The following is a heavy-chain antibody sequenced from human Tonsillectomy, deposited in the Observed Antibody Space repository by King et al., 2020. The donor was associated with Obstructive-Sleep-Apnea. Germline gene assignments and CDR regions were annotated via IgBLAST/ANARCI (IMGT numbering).Heavy chain of an antibody. V-gene: IGHV4-34*01. CDR2: INHSGST. Sequence: VQLQQWGAGLLKPSETLSLTCAVYGGSFSGYYWSWIRQPPGKGLEWSGEINHSGSTNYNPYLKSRVTISVDTSKNQFSLKLSAMTAADTAVYYWARGDVGYSSSWYIHAFDIWGQGTMVAVSS. J-gene: IGHJ3*02. CDR1: GGSFSGYY. CDR3: ARGDVGYSSSWYIHAFDI. D-gene: IGHD6-13*01.